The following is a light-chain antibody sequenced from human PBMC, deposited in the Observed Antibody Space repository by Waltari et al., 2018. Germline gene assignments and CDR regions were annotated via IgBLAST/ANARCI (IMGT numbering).Light chain of an antibody. Sequence: QSALTQPASVSGTPGQSITISCTGTTSDVGNYDLVSWYQPHPGKAPKLLLCEVIKRPSGVSSRFSGSKSGSTASLPISGLQPDDEADYYCCSYAGLGTYVFGSGTKVTVL. CDR2: EVI. CDR1: TSDVGNYDL. CDR3: CSYAGLGTYV. V-gene: IGLV2-23*02. J-gene: IGLJ1*01.